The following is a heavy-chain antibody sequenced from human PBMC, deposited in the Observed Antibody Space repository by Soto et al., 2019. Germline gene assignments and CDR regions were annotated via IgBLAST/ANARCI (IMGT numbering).Heavy chain of an antibody. J-gene: IGHJ5*02. CDR2: IYYSGST. Sequence: SVTLSLTCNVSGGSISSGGYYWSWIRQHPGKGLEWIGYIYYSGSTYYNPSLKSRVTISVDTSKNQFSLKLSSVTAADTAVYYCARELRYFDWLSRNWFDPWGQGTLVTVSS. D-gene: IGHD3-9*01. CDR1: GGSISSGGYY. CDR3: ARELRYFDWLSRNWFDP. V-gene: IGHV4-31*03.